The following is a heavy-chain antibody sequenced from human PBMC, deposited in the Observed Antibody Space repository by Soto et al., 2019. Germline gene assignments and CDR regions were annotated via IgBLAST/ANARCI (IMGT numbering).Heavy chain of an antibody. CDR2: LNQGGSKK. CDR3: AGGEY. CDR1: GFTFSINW. J-gene: IGHJ4*02. Sequence: EMQLVESGGGLVQPGGSLRLSCVASGFTFSINWMNWVRQAPGKGLEWVANLNQGGSKKYYVDSVKGRFTISRDNAKNSLYLQINSLRAEDTAVYYCAGGEYWGQGTLLTVSS. V-gene: IGHV3-7*01.